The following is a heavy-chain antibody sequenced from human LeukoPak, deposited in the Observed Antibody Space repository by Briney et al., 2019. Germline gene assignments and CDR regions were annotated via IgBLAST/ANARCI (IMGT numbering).Heavy chain of an antibody. CDR1: GGTFNNYA. V-gene: IGHV1-69*05. D-gene: IGHD3-16*02. J-gene: IGHJ3*02. CDR3: ATTRASGLRWGELSSPFDAFDI. CDR2: IIPIFGKA. Sequence: ASVKVSCKASGGTFNNYAINWVRQAPGQGLEWMGGIIPIFGKAKYAQKFQGRVTITTDESTSTAYMELSSLRSEDTAIYYCATTRASGLRWGELSSPFDAFDIWGQGTMVTVSS.